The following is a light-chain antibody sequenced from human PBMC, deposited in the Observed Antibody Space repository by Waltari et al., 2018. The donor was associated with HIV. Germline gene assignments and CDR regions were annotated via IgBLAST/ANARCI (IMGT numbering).Light chain of an antibody. J-gene: IGKJ1*01. CDR1: QSLVFSDGNTY. Sequence: DVVLTQSPLSLPVTLGQPASISCRSSQSLVFSDGNTYLNWFQHRPGQSPRRLIYKVSNRDSGVPDRFSGSGSGTDFTLKISRVEPEDVGVYFCMQGTHWPPWTFGQGTMVEIK. CDR3: MQGTHWPPWT. V-gene: IGKV2-30*01. CDR2: KVS.